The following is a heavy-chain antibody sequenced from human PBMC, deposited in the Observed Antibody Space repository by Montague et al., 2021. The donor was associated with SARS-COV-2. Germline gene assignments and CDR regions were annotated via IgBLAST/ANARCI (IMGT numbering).Heavy chain of an antibody. Sequence: SETLSLTCTVSGGSLNKHYWSWIRKAPGKELEWLGHIFYKGNTXXXVXXWGRVSMSLDTPQNQFSLRLTSLTAADTAVYYCARSISSSGARDNWGQGILVTVS. V-gene: IGHV4-59*11. J-gene: IGHJ4*02. CDR3: ARSISSSGARDN. D-gene: IGHD3-22*01. CDR2: IFYKGNT. CDR1: GGSLNKHY.